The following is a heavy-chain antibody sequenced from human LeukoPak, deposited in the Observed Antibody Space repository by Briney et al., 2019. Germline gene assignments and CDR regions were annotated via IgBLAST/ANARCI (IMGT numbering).Heavy chain of an antibody. J-gene: IGHJ4*02. Sequence: PGGSLRLSCAASGFTFSSYWMNWARQAPGKGLEWVANIKQDGSEKYYVDSVKGRFTISRDNAKNSLYLQMNSLRAEDTAVYYCASNPPENSSSPSFDYWGQGTLVTVSS. CDR1: GFTFSSYW. D-gene: IGHD6-6*01. CDR2: IKQDGSEK. CDR3: ASNPPENSSSPSFDY. V-gene: IGHV3-7*01.